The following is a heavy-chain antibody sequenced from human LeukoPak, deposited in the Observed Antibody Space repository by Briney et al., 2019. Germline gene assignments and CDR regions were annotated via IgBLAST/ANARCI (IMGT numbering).Heavy chain of an antibody. CDR2: FDRKNGDT. CDR3: ATGVYCATTTCPGYQHYYYFMDV. D-gene: IGHD2-21*01. V-gene: IGHV1-24*01. CDR1: GFTLADLS. J-gene: IGHJ6*03. Sequence: EASVKVSCKVSGFTLADLSMHWVRQAPGKGLEWVGGFDRKNGDTIYAQRFRGRVTLTEDTSTGTAYVELSSLSADDTAVYYCATGVYCATTTCPGYQHYYYFMDVWGKGTTVTVSS.